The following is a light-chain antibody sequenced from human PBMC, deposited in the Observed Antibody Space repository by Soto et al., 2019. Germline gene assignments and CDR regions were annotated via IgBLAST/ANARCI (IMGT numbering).Light chain of an antibody. J-gene: IGKJ1*01. CDR3: QQRSDWPPWP. Sequence: EIVLTQSPATLSLSPGDRATLSCSASQSISRSLAWYQQKPGQSPRLLIYDASKRATGIPARFSGSGSGTDFTHTITSLEPVDFAVCYCQQRSDWPPWPFGQGTKVEI. V-gene: IGKV3-11*01. CDR2: DAS. CDR1: QSISRS.